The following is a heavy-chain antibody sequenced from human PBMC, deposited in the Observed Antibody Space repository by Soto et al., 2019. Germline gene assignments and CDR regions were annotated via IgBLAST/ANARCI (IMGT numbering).Heavy chain of an antibody. CDR3: ARGGITIFGVVPPNWFDP. V-gene: IGHV4-34*01. CDR2: INHSGST. D-gene: IGHD3-3*01. CDR1: GGSFSGYY. Sequence: SETLSLTCAVYGGSFSGYYWSWIRQPPGKGLEWIGEINHSGSTNYNPSLKSRVTISVDTSKNQFSLKLSSVTAADTAVYYCARGGITIFGVVPPNWFDPWGQGTLVTAPQ. J-gene: IGHJ5*02.